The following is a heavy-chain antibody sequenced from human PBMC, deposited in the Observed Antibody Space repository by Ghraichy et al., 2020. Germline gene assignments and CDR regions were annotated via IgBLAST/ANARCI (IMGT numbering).Heavy chain of an antibody. D-gene: IGHD2-2*01. CDR1: GFAVTSTY. CDR3: ATGGPSATDCTSTSCFREPNDF. J-gene: IGHJ4*02. CDR2: IFAGGHP. Sequence: GGSLRLSCTVSGFAVTSTYVIWVRQAPGKGLEWVSVIFAGGHPYYADSVQGRFTISRDISKNTVYLDMDSLRSEDTALYYCATGGPSATDCTSTSCFREPNDFWGQGTQVTVAP. V-gene: IGHV3-53*01.